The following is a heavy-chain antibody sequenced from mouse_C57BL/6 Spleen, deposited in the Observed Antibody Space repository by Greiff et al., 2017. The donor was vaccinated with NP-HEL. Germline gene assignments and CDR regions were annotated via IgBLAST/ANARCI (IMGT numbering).Heavy chain of an antibody. CDR3: ARETGTPD. CDR1: GYTFTSYW. V-gene: IGHV1-55*01. D-gene: IGHD4-1*01. Sequence: VQLQQPGAELVKPGASVKMSCKASGYTFTSYWITWVKQRPGQGLEWIGDIYPGSGSTNYNEKFKSKATLTVATSSSTAYMQLSSLTSEDSAVYYCARETGTPDWGQGTLVTVSA. J-gene: IGHJ3*01. CDR2: IYPGSGST.